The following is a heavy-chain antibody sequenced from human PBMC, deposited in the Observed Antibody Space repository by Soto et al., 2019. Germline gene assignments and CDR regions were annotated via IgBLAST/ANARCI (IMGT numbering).Heavy chain of an antibody. D-gene: IGHD6-13*01. J-gene: IGHJ4*02. V-gene: IGHV3-23*01. Sequence: GGSLRLSCVASGFTFSSYAMSWVRQAPGKGLEWVSAISGSGGSTYYADSVKGRFTISRDNSKNTLYLQMNSLRAEDTAVYYCAKGRIAAAGIGSDYWGQGTLVTVSS. CDR2: ISGSGGST. CDR3: AKGRIAAAGIGSDY. CDR1: GFTFSSYA.